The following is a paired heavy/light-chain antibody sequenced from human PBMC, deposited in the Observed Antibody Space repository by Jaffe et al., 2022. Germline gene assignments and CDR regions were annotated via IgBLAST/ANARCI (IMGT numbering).Heavy chain of an antibody. CDR3: ARKNWLQGGFDY. V-gene: IGHV3-7*05. D-gene: IGHD3-9*01. J-gene: IGHJ4*02. CDR1: GFSFSSYW. CDR2: IKEDGSEK. Sequence: EVQLVESGGGLVQPGGSLRLSCAASGFSFSSYWMSWVRQAPGKGLEWVANIKEDGSEKYYVDSVKGRFTISRDNAKKSLYLQMNSLRDEDTAVYYCARKNWLQGGFDYWGQGTLVTVSS.
Light chain of an antibody. CDR2: KAS. Sequence: DIQMTQSPSTLSASVGDRVTITCRASQSISTWLAWYQQKPGNAPKLLIYKASTLESGVPSRFSGSGSGTEFTLTISSLQPDDFATYYCQQYNSYPWTFGQGTKVEIK. V-gene: IGKV1-5*03. CDR3: QQYNSYPWT. CDR1: QSISTW. J-gene: IGKJ1*01.